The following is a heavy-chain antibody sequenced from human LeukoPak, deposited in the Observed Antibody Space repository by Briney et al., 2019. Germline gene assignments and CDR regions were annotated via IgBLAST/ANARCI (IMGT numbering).Heavy chain of an antibody. J-gene: IGHJ1*01. CDR2: INHSGST. CDR1: GGSFSGYY. Sequence: PETLSLTCAVYGGSFSGYYWSWIRQPPGKGLEWIGEINHSGSTNYNPSLKSRVTISVDTSKNQFSLKLSSVTAADTAVYYCARGRGYGGRRRYFQHWGQGTLVTVSS. D-gene: IGHD4-23*01. CDR3: ARGRGYGGRRRYFQH. V-gene: IGHV4-34*01.